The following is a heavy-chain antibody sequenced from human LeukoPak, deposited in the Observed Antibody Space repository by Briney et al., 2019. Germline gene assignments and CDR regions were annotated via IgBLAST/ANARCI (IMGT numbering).Heavy chain of an antibody. CDR3: ARERAQYSSGWYPLYYYYMDV. Sequence: SETLSLTCAVYGGFFSGYYWSWIRQPPGKGLEWIGEINHSGSTNYNPSLKSRVTISVDTSKNQFSLKLSSVTAADTAVYYCARERAQYSSGWYPLYYYYMDVWGKGTTVTVSS. J-gene: IGHJ6*03. V-gene: IGHV4-34*01. CDR1: GGFFSGYY. D-gene: IGHD6-19*01. CDR2: INHSGST.